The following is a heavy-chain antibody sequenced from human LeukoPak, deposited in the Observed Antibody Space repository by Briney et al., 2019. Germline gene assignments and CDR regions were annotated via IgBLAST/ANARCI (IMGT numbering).Heavy chain of an antibody. Sequence: GGSLRLSCAASRFTFSSYWMHWVRQAPGKGLVWVSRINSDGSSTSYADSVKGRFTISRDNAKNTLYLQMNSLRAEDTAVYYCARPTMVRGVIMGYFDYWGQGTLVTVSS. CDR3: ARPTMVRGVIMGYFDY. CDR1: RFTFSSYW. D-gene: IGHD3-10*01. V-gene: IGHV3-74*01. J-gene: IGHJ4*02. CDR2: INSDGSST.